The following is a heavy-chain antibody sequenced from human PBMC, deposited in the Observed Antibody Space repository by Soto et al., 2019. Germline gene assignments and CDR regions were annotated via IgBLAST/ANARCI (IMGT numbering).Heavy chain of an antibody. CDR3: ARLGMSSSWYYFDY. J-gene: IGHJ4*02. Sequence: SETLSLTCTVSGGSISSSSYYWGWIRQPPGKGLEWIGSIYYSGSTYYNPSLKSRVTISVDTSKNQFSLKLSSVTAADTAVYYCARLGMSSSWYYFDYWGQGTLVTAPQ. CDR1: GGSISSSSYY. D-gene: IGHD6-13*01. CDR2: IYYSGST. V-gene: IGHV4-39*01.